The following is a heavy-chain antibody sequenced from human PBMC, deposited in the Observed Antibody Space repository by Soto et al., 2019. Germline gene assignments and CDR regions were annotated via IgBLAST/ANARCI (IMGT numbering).Heavy chain of an antibody. CDR3: ASVLTNPPDFDY. CDR2: ISYDGSNK. J-gene: IGHJ4*02. D-gene: IGHD4-4*01. Sequence: GSLRLSCAASGFTFSSYAMHWVRQAPGKGLEWVAVISYDGSNKYYADSVKGRFTISRDNSKNTLYLQMNSLRAEDTAVYYCASVLTNPPDFDYWGQGTLVTVSS. CDR1: GFTFSSYA. V-gene: IGHV3-30-3*01.